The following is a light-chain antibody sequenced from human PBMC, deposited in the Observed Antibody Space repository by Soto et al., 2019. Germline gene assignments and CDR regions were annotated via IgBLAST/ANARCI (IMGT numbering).Light chain of an antibody. Sequence: DIVLTQSPLSLPVTPGEPASISCRSSQSLLHSNGNIYLDWYLQKPGQSPQLLIYLGSIRASGVPDRFSGTGSGTDFTLKITRVEDEDVGVYYCMQAVQAPRTFGQGTKVEIK. J-gene: IGKJ1*01. CDR1: QSLLHSNGNIY. CDR3: MQAVQAPRT. CDR2: LGS. V-gene: IGKV2-28*01.